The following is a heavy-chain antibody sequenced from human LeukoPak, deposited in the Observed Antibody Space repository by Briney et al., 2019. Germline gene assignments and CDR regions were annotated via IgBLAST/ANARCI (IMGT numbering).Heavy chain of an antibody. CDR2: ISGYNGIT. CDR1: GHSITSDG. Sequence: ASVKVSCKASGHSITSDGIIWVRQSPGERLEWMGWISGYNGITNYAQKRKGRVTTTTDTSTSTAYMELRGRRSDDTAVYYCAKHMAAAGTFDYWGQGTLVTVSS. CDR3: AKHMAAAGTFDY. D-gene: IGHD6-13*01. J-gene: IGHJ4*02. V-gene: IGHV1-18*01.